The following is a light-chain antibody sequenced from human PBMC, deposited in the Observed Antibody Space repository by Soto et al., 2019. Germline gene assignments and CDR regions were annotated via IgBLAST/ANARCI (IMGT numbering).Light chain of an antibody. J-gene: IGKJ1*01. CDR1: QSVSGN. CDR2: GAS. Sequence: EIVMTQSPATLSVAPGERATLSCRASQSVSGNLAWYQQKPGQAPRLLIYGASTRATGIPARFSGSGSGTEFTLTISSLQAEDFAVYYCQQYNNWPPPFGQGTKVEIK. CDR3: QQYNNWPPP. V-gene: IGKV3D-15*01.